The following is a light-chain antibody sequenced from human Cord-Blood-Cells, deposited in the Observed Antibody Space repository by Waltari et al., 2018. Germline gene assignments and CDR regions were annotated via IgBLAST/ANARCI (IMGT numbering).Light chain of an antibody. CDR3: SSYTSSSTVV. CDR2: DVI. V-gene: IGLV2-14*01. J-gene: IGLJ2*01. Sequence: QSSLTQPAPVLVSPAQAITIPCTGTSSAAGGYNYVSWYQQHPGKAPKLMIYDVINRPSGVSNRFSGSKSGNTASLTISGLQAEDEADYYCSSYTSSSTVVFGGGTKLNVL. CDR1: SSAAGGYNY.